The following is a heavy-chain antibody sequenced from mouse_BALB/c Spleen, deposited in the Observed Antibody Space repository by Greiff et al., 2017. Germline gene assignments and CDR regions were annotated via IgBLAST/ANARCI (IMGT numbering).Heavy chain of an antibody. CDR2: IDPANGNT. Sequence: VQLQQSGAELVKPGASVKLSCTASGFNIKDTYMHWVNQRPEQGLEWIGRIDPANGNTKYDPKFQGKATITADTSSNTAYLQLSSLTSEDTAVYYCASYDYESFAYWGQGTLVTVSA. D-gene: IGHD2-4*01. V-gene: IGHV14-3*02. J-gene: IGHJ3*01. CDR3: ASYDYESFAY. CDR1: GFNIKDTY.